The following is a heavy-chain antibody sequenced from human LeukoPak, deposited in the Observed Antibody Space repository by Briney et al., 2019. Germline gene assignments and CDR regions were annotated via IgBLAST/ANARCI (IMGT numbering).Heavy chain of an antibody. J-gene: IGHJ4*02. CDR1: GYTFTSYG. Sequence: ASVKVSCEASGYTFTSYGISWVRQAPGQGLEWMGWISAYNGNTNYAQKLQGRVTMTTDTSTSTAYMELRSLRSDDTAVYYCARAVFGGDSWYYFDYWGQGTLVTVSS. V-gene: IGHV1-18*01. D-gene: IGHD2-21*02. CDR3: ARAVFGGDSWYYFDY. CDR2: ISAYNGNT.